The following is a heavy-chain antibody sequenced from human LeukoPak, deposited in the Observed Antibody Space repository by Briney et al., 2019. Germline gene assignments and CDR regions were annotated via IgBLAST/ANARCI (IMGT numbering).Heavy chain of an antibody. CDR2: ISAYNGNT. D-gene: IGHD2-15*01. CDR1: GYTFTSYG. J-gene: IGHJ6*02. V-gene: IGHV1-18*01. CDR3: ARDSLRYCSGGSCYRMGYGMDV. Sequence: ASVKVSCKASGYTFTSYGISWVRQAPGQGLEWMGWISAYNGNTNYAQKLQGRVTMTTDTSTSTAYMELRSLRSDDTAVYYCARDSLRYCSGGSCYRMGYGMDVWGQGTLVTVSS.